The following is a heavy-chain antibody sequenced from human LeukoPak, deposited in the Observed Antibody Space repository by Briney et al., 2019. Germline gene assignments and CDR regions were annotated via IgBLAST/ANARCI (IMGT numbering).Heavy chain of an antibody. CDR3: ARAHSSGYFPFDY. J-gene: IGHJ4*02. V-gene: IGHV4-59*01. Sequence: KPSETLSLTCTVSGGSISSYYWSWIRQPPGKGLEWIGYIYYSGSTNYNPSLKSRVTISVDTSKNQFPLKLSSVTAADTAVYYCARAHSSGYFPFDYWGQGTLVTVSS. CDR2: IYYSGST. CDR1: GGSISSYY. D-gene: IGHD3-22*01.